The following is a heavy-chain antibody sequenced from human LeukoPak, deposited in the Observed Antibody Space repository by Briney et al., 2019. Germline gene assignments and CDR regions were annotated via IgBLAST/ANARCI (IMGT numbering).Heavy chain of an antibody. Sequence: ASVKVSCKASGYTFTSYYMHWVRQAPGQGLEWMGIINPSGGSTSYAQKFQGRVTMTRDTSTSTAYMELSSLRSEDTAVYYCARVPPAATIRSFGYYYYGMDVWGQGTTVTVSS. D-gene: IGHD6-13*01. CDR2: INPSGGST. V-gene: IGHV1-46*01. CDR3: ARVPPAATIRSFGYYYYGMDV. CDR1: GYTFTSYY. J-gene: IGHJ6*02.